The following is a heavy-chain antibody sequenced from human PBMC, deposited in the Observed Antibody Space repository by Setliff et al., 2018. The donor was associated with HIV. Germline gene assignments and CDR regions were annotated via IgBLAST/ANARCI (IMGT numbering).Heavy chain of an antibody. CDR2: IYYSGST. CDR3: ARQPSWGSIDY. J-gene: IGHJ4*02. V-gene: IGHV4-59*08. CDR1: GGPLSSYY. Sequence: SETLSLTCTVSGGPLSSYYWNWIRQPPGKGLEWIGDIYYSGSTNYNPSLKSRVFISVDTSRNQFSLKLSSVTAADTAVYYCARQPSWGSIDYWGQGTLVTVSS. D-gene: IGHD7-27*01.